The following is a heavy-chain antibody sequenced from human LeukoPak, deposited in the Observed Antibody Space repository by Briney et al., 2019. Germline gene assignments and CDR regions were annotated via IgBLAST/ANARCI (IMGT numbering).Heavy chain of an antibody. J-gene: IGHJ6*02. CDR2: INPSGGST. CDR3: ASEVGATGERYYYYGMDV. V-gene: IGHV1-46*01. D-gene: IGHD1-26*01. Sequence: ASVKVSCKASGYTFTSYYMHWVRQAPGQGLEWMGIINPSGGSTSYAQKFQGRVTMTRDTSTSTVYMELSSLRSEDTAVYYCASEVGATGERYYYYGMDVWGQGTTVTVSS. CDR1: GYTFTSYY.